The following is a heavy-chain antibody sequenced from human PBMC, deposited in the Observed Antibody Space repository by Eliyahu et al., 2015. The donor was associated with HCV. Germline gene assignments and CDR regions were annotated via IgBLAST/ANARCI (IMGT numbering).Heavy chain of an antibody. V-gene: IGHV3-23*01. Sequence: EVQLLESGGGLVQPGGXLRLSCAAXGFTFXXXAXNWVRQAPGKGLEWVSTISXSGGSTYYADSVKXRFTISRDNSKNMLYLQMNSLRAEDTAVYYCAKGRRDCSGGTCYYYYYGMDVWGQGTTVTVSS. CDR3: AKGRRDCSGGTCYYYYYGMDV. CDR1: GFTFXXXA. CDR2: ISXSGGST. J-gene: IGHJ6*02. D-gene: IGHD2-15*01.